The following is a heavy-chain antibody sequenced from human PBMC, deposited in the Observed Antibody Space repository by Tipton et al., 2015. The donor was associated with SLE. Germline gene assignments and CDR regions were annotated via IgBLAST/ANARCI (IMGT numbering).Heavy chain of an antibody. CDR2: IYYSGST. V-gene: IGHV4-59*01. J-gene: IGHJ5*02. CDR3: ARGGPKNWFDP. CDR1: GGSISSYY. Sequence: TLSLTCTVSGGSISSYYWSWIRQPPGKGLEWIGYIYYSGSTNYNPSLKSRVTISVDTSRNQFSLKLSSVTAADTAVYYCARGGPKNWFDPWGQGTLVTVSS. D-gene: IGHD3-16*01.